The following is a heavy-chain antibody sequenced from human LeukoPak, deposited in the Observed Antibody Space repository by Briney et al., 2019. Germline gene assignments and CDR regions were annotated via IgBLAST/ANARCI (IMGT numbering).Heavy chain of an antibody. CDR3: ARGGRGGSGYYPSWFDP. CDR2: INPSGGNT. V-gene: IGHV1-46*01. Sequence: GASVTVSCKASGYTFTSYYMHWVRQAPGQGREWMGIINPSGGNTSYAQKFQGRVTMTRDTSTSTVYMELSSLRSEDTAVYYCARGGRGGSGYYPSWFDPWGQGTLVTVSS. J-gene: IGHJ5*02. D-gene: IGHD3-22*01. CDR1: GYTFTSYY.